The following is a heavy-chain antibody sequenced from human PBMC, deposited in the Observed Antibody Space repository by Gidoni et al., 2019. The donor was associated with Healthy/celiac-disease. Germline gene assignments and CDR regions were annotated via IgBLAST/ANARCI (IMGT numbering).Heavy chain of an antibody. V-gene: IGHV1-18*01. J-gene: IGHJ5*02. CDR3: ARVPLAMGYSNWFDP. D-gene: IGHD5-18*01. CDR2: ISAYNGNT. CDR1: GYTFTSYG. Sequence: QVQLVQSGAEVKKPGASVKVSCKASGYTFTSYGISGVRQAPGQGLEWMGWISAYNGNTNYAQKLQGRVTMTTDTSTSTAYMELRSLRSDDTAVYYCARVPLAMGYSNWFDPWGQGTLVTVSS.